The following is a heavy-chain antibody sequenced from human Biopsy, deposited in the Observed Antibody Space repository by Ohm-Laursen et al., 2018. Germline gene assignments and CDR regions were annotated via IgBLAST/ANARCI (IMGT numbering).Heavy chain of an antibody. CDR3: ARGSSYGYDFDY. CDR2: INHSGST. Sequence: GTLSLTCAVSGGSFSGTYWSWIRQTPGKGLEWIGEINHSGSTKYNPSFESRVTISVDTSKNQFSLKLSSVTAADAAVYFCARGSSYGYDFDYWGQGTPVAVSS. CDR1: GGSFSGTY. V-gene: IGHV4-34*01. J-gene: IGHJ4*02. D-gene: IGHD5-18*01.